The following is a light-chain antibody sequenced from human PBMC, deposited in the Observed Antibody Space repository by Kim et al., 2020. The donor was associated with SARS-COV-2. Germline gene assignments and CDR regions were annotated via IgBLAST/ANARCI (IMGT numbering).Light chain of an antibody. CDR3: QVWDSSSDHRVV. Sequence: PGKTARITCGGNSIGSKSGHWYQRKPGQAPILVISYDRDRPSGIPGRFSGSNSGNTATLTISRVEAGDEADYYCQVWDSSSDHRVVFGGGTQLTVL. CDR2: YDR. CDR1: SIGSKS. J-gene: IGLJ2*01. V-gene: IGLV3-21*04.